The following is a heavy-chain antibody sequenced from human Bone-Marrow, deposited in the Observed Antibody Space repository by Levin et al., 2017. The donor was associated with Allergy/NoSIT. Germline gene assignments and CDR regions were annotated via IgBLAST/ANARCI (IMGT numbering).Heavy chain of an antibody. CDR2: ISTSGNT. Sequence: PSETLSLTCTVSGGSVTSDSYSWSWIRQPAGEGLEWIGHISTSGNTNYNPSLKRRVSISVDTSKNQFSLKLTSVTAAATAVYFCARVVGGDWFDPWGQGTLVTVSS. D-gene: IGHD3-16*01. J-gene: IGHJ5*02. CDR1: GGSVTSDSYS. V-gene: IGHV4-61*09. CDR3: ARVVGGDWFDP.